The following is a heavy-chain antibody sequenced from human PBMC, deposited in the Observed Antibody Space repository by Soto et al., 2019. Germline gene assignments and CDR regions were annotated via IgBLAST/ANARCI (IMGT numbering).Heavy chain of an antibody. V-gene: IGHV5-51*01. CDR1: GYSFTSYW. D-gene: IGHD1-1*01. J-gene: IGHJ6*02. CDR3: ARLGAYWNDDYSSYAMHV. CDR2: IYPGDSDT. Sequence: GESLKISCKGSGYSFTSYWIAWVRQMPGKGLEWMGIIYPGDSDTRYSPSFQGQVTISADKSISTAYLQWSILKASDTAMYYCARLGAYWNDDYSSYAMHVWGPGPTVTVSS.